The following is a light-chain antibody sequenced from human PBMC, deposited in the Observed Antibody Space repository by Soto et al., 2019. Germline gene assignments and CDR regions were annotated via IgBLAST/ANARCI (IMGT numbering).Light chain of an antibody. V-gene: IGKV1-8*01. CDR1: QGISSY. Sequence: AIRMTQSPSSLSASPGDRVTITCRASQGISSYLAWYQQKPGKAPKLLICAASTLQSGVPSRFSGSGSGTDFTLTISCLQSEDFATYYCQQYYSYLSTFGQGTKVDIK. J-gene: IGKJ1*01. CDR2: AAS. CDR3: QQYYSYLST.